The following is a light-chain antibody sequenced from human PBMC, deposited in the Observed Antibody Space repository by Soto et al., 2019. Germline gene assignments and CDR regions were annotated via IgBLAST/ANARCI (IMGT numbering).Light chain of an antibody. CDR2: DVT. CDR1: RSDIGGYNY. V-gene: IGLV2-11*01. CDR3: CSYAGSYTWV. J-gene: IGLJ3*02. Sequence: QSALTQPRSVSGSPGQSVTISCTGTRSDIGGYNYVSWYQQHPGEAPKPMIYDVTKRPSGVPDRFSGSKSGNTASLTISGLQAEDEADYYCCSYAGSYTWVFGGGTKLTVL.